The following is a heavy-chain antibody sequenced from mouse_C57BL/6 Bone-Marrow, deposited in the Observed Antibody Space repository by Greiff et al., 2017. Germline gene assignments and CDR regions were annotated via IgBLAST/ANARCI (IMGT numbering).Heavy chain of an antibody. D-gene: IGHD2-3*01. CDR3: ARFGYYVWFAY. V-gene: IGHV1-26*01. CDR1: GYTFTDYY. J-gene: IGHJ3*01. Sequence: VQLQQSGPELVKPGASVKISCKASGYTFTDYYMNWVKQSHGKSLEWIGDINPNNVGTSYNQKFKGKATLTVDKSSSTAYMELRSLTSEDSAVYYCARFGYYVWFAYWGQGTLVTVSA. CDR2: INPNNVGT.